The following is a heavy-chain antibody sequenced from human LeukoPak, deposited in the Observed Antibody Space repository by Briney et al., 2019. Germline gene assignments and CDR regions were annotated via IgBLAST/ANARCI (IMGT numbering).Heavy chain of an antibody. CDR2: ISGSGGST. Sequence: GGSLRLSCAASGFTFSSYAMSWVRQAPGKGLEWVSAISGSGGSTYYADSVKGRFTISRDNSKNTLYLQMNSLRAEDTAVYYCAKDGGLLWFGELKPNWFDPWGQGTLVTVSS. CDR3: AKDGGLLWFGELKPNWFDP. V-gene: IGHV3-23*01. CDR1: GFTFSSYA. D-gene: IGHD3-10*01. J-gene: IGHJ5*02.